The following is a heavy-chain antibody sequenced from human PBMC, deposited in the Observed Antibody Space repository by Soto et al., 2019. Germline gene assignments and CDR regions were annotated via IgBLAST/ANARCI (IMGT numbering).Heavy chain of an antibody. Sequence: GESLKISGAASGWTFSSYAMSWVRQAPGKGLEWVSAISGSGGSTYYADSVKGRFTISRDNSKNTLYLQMNSLRAEDTAVYYCAKETDFWSGYYPNWFDPWGQGTLVTVSS. D-gene: IGHD3-3*01. V-gene: IGHV3-23*01. CDR1: GWTFSSYA. CDR3: AKETDFWSGYYPNWFDP. CDR2: ISGSGGST. J-gene: IGHJ5*02.